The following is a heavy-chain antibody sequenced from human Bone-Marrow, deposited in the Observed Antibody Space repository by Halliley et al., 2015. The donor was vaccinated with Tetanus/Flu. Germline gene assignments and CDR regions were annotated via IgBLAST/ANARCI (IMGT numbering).Heavy chain of an antibody. CDR2: IGTAGNT. CDR3: GRTPAGGGFDGMDV. Sequence: AVSGFTFSSYDMLWVRQGTGKGLQWVSAIGTAGNTYYAGSVQGRFTISRENAKNSMYLQMDSLRAGDTAVYFCGRTPAGGGFDGMDVWGQGTTVTVSS. V-gene: IGHV3-13*01. CDR1: GFTFSSYD. D-gene: IGHD2-2*01. J-gene: IGHJ6*02.